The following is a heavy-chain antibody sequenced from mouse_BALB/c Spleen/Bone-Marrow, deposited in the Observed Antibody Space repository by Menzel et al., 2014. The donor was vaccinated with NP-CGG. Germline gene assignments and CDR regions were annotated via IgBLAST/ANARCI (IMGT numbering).Heavy chain of an antibody. CDR1: GYTFTSYW. D-gene: IGHD1-1*01. CDR3: ARGYYGSSLVY. Sequence: VMLVESGAELAKPGASVKMSCKASGYTFTSYWMHWVKQRPGQGLEWIGYINPSTGYTEYNQKSKDKATLTADKSSSTAYMQLSSLTSEDSAVYYCARGYYGSSLVYWGQGTLVTVSA. V-gene: IGHV1-7*01. CDR2: INPSTGYT. J-gene: IGHJ3*01.